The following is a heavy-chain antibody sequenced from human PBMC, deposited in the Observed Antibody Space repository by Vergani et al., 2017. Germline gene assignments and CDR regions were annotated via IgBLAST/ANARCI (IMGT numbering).Heavy chain of an antibody. Sequence: EVQLVQSGAEVKKPGESLRISCKGSGYSFTSYWISWVRQMPGKGLEWMGRIDPSDSYTNYSPSFQGHVTISADKSISTAYLQWSSLKASDTAMYYCARFLPYSGYGSGSAFDPWGQGTLVTVSS. J-gene: IGHJ5*02. CDR2: IDPSDSYT. D-gene: IGHD5-12*01. CDR3: ARFLPYSGYGSGSAFDP. CDR1: GYSFTSYW. V-gene: IGHV5-10-1*03.